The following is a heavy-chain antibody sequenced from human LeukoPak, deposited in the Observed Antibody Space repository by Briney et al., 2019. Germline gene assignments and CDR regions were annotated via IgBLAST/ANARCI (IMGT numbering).Heavy chain of an antibody. D-gene: IGHD3-16*02. V-gene: IGHV3-7*01. Sequence: LTGGSLRLSCAASGFTFRNHWMTWVRQAPGKGLEWVANINQRGSEIYYVDSVRGQFTISRDNAKNSLYLQMNILRAEDTAVYYCVRRYMATSAEDFEYWGQGTLVTVSS. CDR1: GFTFRNHW. J-gene: IGHJ4*02. CDR2: INQRGSEI. CDR3: VRRYMATSAEDFEY.